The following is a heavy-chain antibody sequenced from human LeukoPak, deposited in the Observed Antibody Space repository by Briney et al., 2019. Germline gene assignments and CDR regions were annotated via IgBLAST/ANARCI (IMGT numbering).Heavy chain of an antibody. D-gene: IGHD2-15*01. V-gene: IGHV3-48*03. J-gene: IGHJ4*02. Sequence: GGSLRLSCAASGFTFSSYEMNWVRQAPGKGLEWVSYISSRSSTIYYADSVKGRFTISRDNAKNSLYLQMHSLKTEDTAVYYCLLEGMGVGAAPLWGQGTLVTVSS. CDR1: GFTFSSYE. CDR3: LLEGMGVGAAPL. CDR2: ISSRSSTI.